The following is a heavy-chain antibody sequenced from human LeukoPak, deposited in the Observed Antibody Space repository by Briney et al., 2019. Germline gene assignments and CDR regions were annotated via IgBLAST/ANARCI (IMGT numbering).Heavy chain of an antibody. J-gene: IGHJ4*02. CDR3: ARHTQPGYFDY. CDR1: GYSFTSYW. Sequence: GEPLTISCKGSGYSFTSYWISWVRQMPGKGLEWMGRIDPSDSYTNYSPSFLGHVTISAGKSISTPYLQWISLKASDTAMYYCARHTQPGYFDYWGQGSLVTVS. V-gene: IGHV5-10-1*01. D-gene: IGHD2-2*01. CDR2: IDPSDSYT.